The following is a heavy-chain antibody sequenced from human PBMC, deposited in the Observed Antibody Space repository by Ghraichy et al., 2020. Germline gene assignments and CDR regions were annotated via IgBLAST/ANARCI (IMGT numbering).Heavy chain of an antibody. CDR1: GFSIRSGYY. CDR2: IYHSGSA. D-gene: IGHD3-22*01. CDR3: ARGRYDTSAYYYTS. J-gene: IGHJ4*02. V-gene: IGHV4-38-2*02. Sequence: SETLSLTCSVSGFSIRSGYYWGWIRQAQGRGLEWLGTIYHSGSAYYNPSLKSRVTISVDTSKNQFSLRLDSVTAADTAFYYCARGRYDTSAYYYTSWGQGTLVTVYS.